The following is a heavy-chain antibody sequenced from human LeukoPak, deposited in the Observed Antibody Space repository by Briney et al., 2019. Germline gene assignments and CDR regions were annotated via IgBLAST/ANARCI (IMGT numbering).Heavy chain of an antibody. J-gene: IGHJ4*02. Sequence: PSETLSLTCTVSGGSISSSRYYWAWIRQPPGKGLEWIGSIYHSGSTYYNPSLKSRVTISVDTSKNQFSLKLSSVTAADTAVYYCARMRGSSWSESSCWGQGTLVTVSS. CDR3: ARMRGSSWSESSC. V-gene: IGHV4-39*01. CDR1: GGSISSSRYY. D-gene: IGHD6-13*01. CDR2: IYHSGST.